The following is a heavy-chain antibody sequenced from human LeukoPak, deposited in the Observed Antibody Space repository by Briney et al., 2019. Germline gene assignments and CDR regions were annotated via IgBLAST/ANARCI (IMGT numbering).Heavy chain of an antibody. CDR2: IRSKANSYAT. D-gene: IGHD2-2*01. Sequence: GGSLRLSCAASGFTFSGSAMHWVRQASGKGLEWVGRIRSKANSYATAYAASVKGRFTISRDDSKNTAYLQMNSLKTEGTAVYYCTRGGYCSSTSCYYYYYYGMDVWGQGTTVTVSS. J-gene: IGHJ6*02. V-gene: IGHV3-73*01. CDR1: GFTFSGSA. CDR3: TRGGYCSSTSCYYYYYYGMDV.